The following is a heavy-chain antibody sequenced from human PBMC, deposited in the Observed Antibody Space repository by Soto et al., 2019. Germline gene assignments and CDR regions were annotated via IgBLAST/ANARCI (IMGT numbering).Heavy chain of an antibody. CDR2: ISGSGAST. D-gene: IGHD3-3*02. V-gene: IGHV3-23*01. CDR1: GVTFRTDA. CDR3: AKAHFCCSSGSYSDGLYI. Sequence: GGALRHSCAGSGVTFRTDAKTLGRPAPGKGVEWVSTISGSGASTYYADSVKGRFTISRDNSKNTLYLQMNSLRAEDTAVYHCAKAHFCCSSGSYSDGLYIWGKGSMDPVS. J-gene: IGHJ3*02.